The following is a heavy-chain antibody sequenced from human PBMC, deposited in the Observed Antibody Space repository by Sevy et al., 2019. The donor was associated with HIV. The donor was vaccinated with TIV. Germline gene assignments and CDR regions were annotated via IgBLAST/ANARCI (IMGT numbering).Heavy chain of an antibody. J-gene: IGHJ3*02. CDR2: INNSGST. CDR3: ARHCSGTSCSHAFDI. Sequence: SETLSLTCAVYGESFTGYYWSWIRQPPGKGLEWIGEINNSGSTNYNPSLKSQVTISVDTSKNQFSLDLRSVTAAHTAVYYCARHCSGTSCSHAFDIWGQGTMVTVSS. D-gene: IGHD2-2*01. V-gene: IGHV4-34*01. CDR1: GESFTGYY.